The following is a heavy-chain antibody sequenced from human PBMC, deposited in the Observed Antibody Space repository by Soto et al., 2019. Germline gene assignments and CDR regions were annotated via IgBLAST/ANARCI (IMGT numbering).Heavy chain of an antibody. CDR2: IYWDDDK. CDR3: VNRRYSSYFDS. Sequence: QITLKESGPTLVKPKETLTLTCIYSGFSFSSVGEGVGWVRQPPGKALVWLALIYWDDDKKYGPSLEDRITVTRDTSKNQVVFTMINMDPVDTATYYCVNRRYSSYFDSWGQGTRVTVSS. J-gene: IGHJ4*02. V-gene: IGHV2-5*05. D-gene: IGHD2-15*01. CDR1: GFSFSSVGEG.